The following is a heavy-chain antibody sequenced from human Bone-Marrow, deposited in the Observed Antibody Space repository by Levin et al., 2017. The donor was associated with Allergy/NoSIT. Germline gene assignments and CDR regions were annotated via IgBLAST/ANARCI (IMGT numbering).Heavy chain of an antibody. V-gene: IGHV4-59*08. D-gene: IGHD1-26*01. Sequence: PGGSLRLSCTVSGGSISSYYWSWIRQPPGKGLEWIGYIYYSGSTNYNPSLKSRVTISVDTSKNQFSLNLSSVTAADTAVYYCARHSKVGARNAFDIWGQGTMVTVSS. CDR3: ARHSKVGARNAFDI. CDR1: GGSISSYY. CDR2: IYYSGST. J-gene: IGHJ3*02.